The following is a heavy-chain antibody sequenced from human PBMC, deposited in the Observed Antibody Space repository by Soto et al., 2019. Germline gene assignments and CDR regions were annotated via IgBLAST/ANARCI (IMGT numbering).Heavy chain of an antibody. CDR1: GFTFSNSW. J-gene: IGHJ4*02. D-gene: IGHD3-22*01. CDR3: ARAPFTIYDTSGYYDY. CDR2: INADGTST. V-gene: IGHV3-74*01. Sequence: PGVSLRLSCAASGFTFSNSWMHWVRQVSGKGLEWVSRINADGTSTSYADSVKGRFTISRDNAKNTLYLHVNSLRAEDTAVYYCARAPFTIYDTSGYYDYWGQGTLVTVSS.